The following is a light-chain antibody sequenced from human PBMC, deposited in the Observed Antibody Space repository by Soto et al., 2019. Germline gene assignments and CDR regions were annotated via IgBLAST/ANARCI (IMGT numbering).Light chain of an antibody. Sequence: DIQMTQSPSSLSASVGDRVTITGQASQDISNYLNWYQQKPGKAPKLLIYDASNLETGVPSRFSGSVSGTDFTFTISSLQPEDIATYYCQQYDNLPLFTFGPGTKVDIK. CDR1: QDISNY. V-gene: IGKV1-33*01. CDR2: DAS. J-gene: IGKJ3*01. CDR3: QQYDNLPLFT.